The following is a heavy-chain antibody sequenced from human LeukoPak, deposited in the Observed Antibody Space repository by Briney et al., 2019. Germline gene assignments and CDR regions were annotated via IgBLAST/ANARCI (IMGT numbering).Heavy chain of an antibody. CDR3: ARTSSSWYARGLDY. J-gene: IGHJ4*02. V-gene: IGHV1-2*02. CDR2: INPNGGGT. CDR1: GYTFTGYY. Sequence: ASVKVSCKASGYTFTGYYMYWVRQAPGQGLEWMGWINPNGGGTNYAQKFQGRVTMTRDTSISTAYMELSRLRSDDTAVYYCARTSSSWYARGLDYWGQGTLVTX. D-gene: IGHD6-13*01.